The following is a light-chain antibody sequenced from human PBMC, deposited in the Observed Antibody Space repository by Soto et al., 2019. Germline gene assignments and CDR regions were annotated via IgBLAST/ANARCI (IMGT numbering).Light chain of an antibody. J-gene: IGKJ3*01. Sequence: DIQMTQSPSSLSASVGDRVTITCRASQSISSYLNWYRQKPGKAPELLIYAASSLQSGVPSRFSDSGSGTDFTLTISSLQPEDFATYYCQQSYSLPPTFGPGTKVDIK. CDR3: QQSYSLPPT. CDR1: QSISSY. CDR2: AAS. V-gene: IGKV1-39*01.